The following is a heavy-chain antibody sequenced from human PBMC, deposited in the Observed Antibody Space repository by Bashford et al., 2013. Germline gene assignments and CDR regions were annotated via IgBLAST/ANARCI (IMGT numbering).Heavy chain of an antibody. CDR3: ARHLLWLGTTTLGFDP. Sequence: LGQGLEWIGMDQPDSGGTNYAQNFQGRVTLTRDTSISTVYMEVTRLRSDDTAVYYCARHLLWLGTTTLGFDPWGQGTLVTVSS. V-gene: IGHV1-2*02. CDR2: QPDSGGT. J-gene: IGHJ5*02. D-gene: IGHD1-26*01.